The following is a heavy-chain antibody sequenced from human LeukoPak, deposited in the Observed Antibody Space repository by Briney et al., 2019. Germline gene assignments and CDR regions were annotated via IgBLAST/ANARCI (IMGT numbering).Heavy chain of an antibody. J-gene: IGHJ3*02. Sequence: GGSLRLSCAASGFIFSHYWMSWVRQAPGKGLEWVANIKPDGTERYYVDSVKGRFTISRDNAKNSLYLLMDGRRAEDTAVYYCAREDMWAFDMWGQGTMVTVSS. CDR2: IKPDGTER. CDR1: GFIFSHYW. CDR3: AREDMWAFDM. D-gene: IGHD2-15*01. V-gene: IGHV3-7*01.